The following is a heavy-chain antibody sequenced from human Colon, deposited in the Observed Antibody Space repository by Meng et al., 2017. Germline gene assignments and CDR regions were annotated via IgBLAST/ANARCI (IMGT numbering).Heavy chain of an antibody. CDR3: TTWGSVGPFDY. V-gene: IGHV3-7*01. J-gene: IGHJ4*02. CDR2: IKADASEE. Sequence: GESLKISCVASGFSFSDYWMTWVRQAPGKGLEWVANIKADASEENYVDSVEGRFTISRDNAKKSVYLQMSSLRVEDTAVYYCTTWGSVGPFDYWGQGTLVTVSS. D-gene: IGHD2-15*01. CDR1: GFSFSDYW.